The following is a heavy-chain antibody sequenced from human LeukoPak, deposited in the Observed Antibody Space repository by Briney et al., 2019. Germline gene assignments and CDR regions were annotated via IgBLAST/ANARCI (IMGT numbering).Heavy chain of an antibody. J-gene: IGHJ4*02. CDR1: GFTFSSYS. V-gene: IGHV3-21*01. Sequence: GGSLRLSCAASGFTFSSYSMNWVRQAPGKGLEWVSSISSSSSYIYYADSVKGRFTIPRDNAKNSLYLQMNSLRAEDTAVYYCARGSGRRTSIFDYWGQGTLVTVSS. D-gene: IGHD2-15*01. CDR2: ISSSSSYI. CDR3: ARGSGRRTSIFDY.